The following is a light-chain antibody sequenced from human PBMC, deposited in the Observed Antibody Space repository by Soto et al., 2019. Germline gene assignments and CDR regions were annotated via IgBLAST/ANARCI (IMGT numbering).Light chain of an antibody. J-gene: IGKJ1*01. CDR2: AAS. Sequence: DLQMTKSPSSLSASVGDRVTITCRASQSSSSSLNWYQQKPGKAPKLLIYAASSLQSGVPSRFSGSGSGTDFTLTISSLQPEDFATYYCQQSYSTRRTFGQGTKVEIK. CDR1: QSSSSS. CDR3: QQSYSTRRT. V-gene: IGKV1-39*01.